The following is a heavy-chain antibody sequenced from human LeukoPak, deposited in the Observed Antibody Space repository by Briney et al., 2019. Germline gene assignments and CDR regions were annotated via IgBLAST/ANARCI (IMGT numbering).Heavy chain of an antibody. Sequence: TGGSLRLSCAASGFTFSSYAMHWVRQAPGKGLEWVAVISYDGSNKYYADSVKGRFTISRDNSKSTLYLQMNSLRAEDTAVYYCARGGPITFGGVIVIPPDYWGQGTLVTVSS. V-gene: IGHV3-30-3*01. CDR3: ARGGPITFGGVIVIPPDY. CDR1: GFTFSSYA. J-gene: IGHJ4*02. D-gene: IGHD3-16*02. CDR2: ISYDGSNK.